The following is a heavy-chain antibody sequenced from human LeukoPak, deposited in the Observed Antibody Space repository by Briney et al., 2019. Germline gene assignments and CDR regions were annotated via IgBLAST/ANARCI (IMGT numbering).Heavy chain of an antibody. V-gene: IGHV1-69*05. Sequence: ASVKVSCKASGGTFSSYAISWVRQAPGQGLEWMGGIIPIFGTANYAQKFQGRVTITTDEYTSTAYMELSGLRSEDTAVYYCARDRCSSTSCYSSYNWFDPWGQGTLVTVSS. CDR1: GGTFSSYA. CDR2: IIPIFGTA. CDR3: ARDRCSSTSCYSSYNWFDP. D-gene: IGHD2-2*01. J-gene: IGHJ5*02.